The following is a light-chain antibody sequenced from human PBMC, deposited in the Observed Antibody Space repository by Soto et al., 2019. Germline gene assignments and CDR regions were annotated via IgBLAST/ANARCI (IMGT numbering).Light chain of an antibody. CDR3: CSSASSYTSVV. Sequence: QSALTQPVSVSASPGQSVTISCSGTTSDVGNYNYVSWYQQHPGKAPKLIIYDVTKRPSGVPDRFSGSKSGNTASLIISGLQTEDEAHYYCCSSASSYTSVVFGGGTKLTVL. J-gene: IGLJ2*01. CDR2: DVT. CDR1: TSDVGNYNY. V-gene: IGLV2-11*01.